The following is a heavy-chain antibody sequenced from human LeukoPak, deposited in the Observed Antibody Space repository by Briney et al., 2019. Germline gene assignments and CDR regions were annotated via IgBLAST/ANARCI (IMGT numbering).Heavy chain of an antibody. CDR1: GFTSSSYG. CDR2: ISYDGSNK. V-gene: IGHV3-30*18. CDR3: AKAEFRDTAMPSYYYYGMDV. Sequence: GGSLRLSCAASGFTSSSYGMHWVRQAPGKGLEWVAVISYDGSNKYYADSVKGRFTISRDNSKNTLYLQMNSLRAEDTAVYYCAKAEFRDTAMPSYYYYGMDVWGQGTTVTVSS. J-gene: IGHJ6*02. D-gene: IGHD5-18*01.